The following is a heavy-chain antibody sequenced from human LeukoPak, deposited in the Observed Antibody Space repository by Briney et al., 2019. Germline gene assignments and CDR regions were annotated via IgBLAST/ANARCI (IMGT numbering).Heavy chain of an antibody. Sequence: PSETLSLTCTVSGGSISSYYWSWIRQPPGKGLEWIGYIYTSGSTNYNPSLKSRVTISVDTSKNQFSLKLSSVTAADTAVYYCARGSLLDDIVVVPAAIYAFDIWGQGTMVTVSS. V-gene: IGHV4-4*09. D-gene: IGHD2-2*02. CDR2: IYTSGST. J-gene: IGHJ3*02. CDR1: GGSISSYY. CDR3: ARGSLLDDIVVVPAAIYAFDI.